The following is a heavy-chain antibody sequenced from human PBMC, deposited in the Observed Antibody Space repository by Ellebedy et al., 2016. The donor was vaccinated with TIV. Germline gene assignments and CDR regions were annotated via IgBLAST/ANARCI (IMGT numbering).Heavy chain of an antibody. J-gene: IGHJ4*02. D-gene: IGHD2-15*01. Sequence: SETLSLXXTVSGGSISSSSYYWGWIRQPPGKGLEWIGSIYYSGSTNYNPSLKSRVTISVDTSKNQFSLKLSSVTAADTAVYYCARHSARRKAFDYWGQGTLVTVSS. CDR3: ARHSARRKAFDY. CDR1: GGSISSSSYY. CDR2: IYYSGST. V-gene: IGHV4-39*07.